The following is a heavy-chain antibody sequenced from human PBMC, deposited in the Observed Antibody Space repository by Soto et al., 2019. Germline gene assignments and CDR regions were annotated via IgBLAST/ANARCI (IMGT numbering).Heavy chain of an antibody. CDR1: GGSVSSGSYY. CDR3: AGEGYGPCYFYYYAMDV. CDR2: IYYSGST. V-gene: IGHV4-61*01. D-gene: IGHD5-18*01. J-gene: IGHJ6*02. Sequence: QVQLQESGPGLVKPSETLSLTCTVSGGSVSSGSYYWSWIRQPPGKGLEWIGYIYYSGSTNYNASIKSRVTISVDTSKNQFSLKLSSVTAADTAVYYCAGEGYGPCYFYYYAMDVCGHGTTVPVSS.